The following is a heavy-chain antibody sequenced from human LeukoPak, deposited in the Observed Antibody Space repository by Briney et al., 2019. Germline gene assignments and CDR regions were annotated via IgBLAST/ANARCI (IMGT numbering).Heavy chain of an antibody. CDR3: ARTGYSSGCLDY. Sequence: GGSLRLSCAASGFTSSSYEMNWVRQAPGKGLEWISYISSSGSTIYYADSVKGRFTISRDNAKNSLYLQMNSLRAEDTAVYYCARTGYSSGCLDYWGQGTLVTVSS. CDR2: ISSSGSTI. CDR1: GFTSSSYE. J-gene: IGHJ4*02. V-gene: IGHV3-48*03. D-gene: IGHD6-19*01.